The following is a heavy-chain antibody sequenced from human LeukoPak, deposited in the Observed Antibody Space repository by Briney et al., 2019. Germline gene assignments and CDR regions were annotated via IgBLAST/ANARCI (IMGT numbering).Heavy chain of an antibody. V-gene: IGHV4-38-2*02. J-gene: IGHJ4*02. CDR1: GYSISSGYY. CDR2: SYHSGTT. D-gene: IGHD3-16*01. Sequence: SETLSLTCTVSGYSISSGYYWGWIRQPPGKGLEWIGSSYHSGTTYYNPSLTSRVTISVDTSKNHFSLKVNSVTAANTAVYYCAKPQSSLSHFYDSWGQGTLVTVSS. CDR3: AKPQSSLSHFYDS.